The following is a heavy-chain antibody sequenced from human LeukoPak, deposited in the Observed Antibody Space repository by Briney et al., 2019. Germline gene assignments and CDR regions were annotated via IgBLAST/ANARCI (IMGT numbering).Heavy chain of an antibody. CDR2: IYSGGST. Sequence: PGGSLRLSCAASGFTVSSNYMGWVRQAPGKGLEWVSVIYSGGSTYYADSVKGRFTISRDNSKNTLYLQMNSLRAEDTAVYYCARGSEYSSSPGFDYWGQGTLVTVSS. CDR3: ARGSEYSSSPGFDY. D-gene: IGHD6-6*01. J-gene: IGHJ4*02. CDR1: GFTVSSNY. V-gene: IGHV3-66*01.